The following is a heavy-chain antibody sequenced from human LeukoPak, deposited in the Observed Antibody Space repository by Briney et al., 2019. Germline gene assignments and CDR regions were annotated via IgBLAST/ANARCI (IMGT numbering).Heavy chain of an antibody. CDR2: IYYSGST. J-gene: IGHJ4*02. CDR3: ARKSGSYYLDC. Sequence: SETLSLTCTVSGGSISSGGYYWSWIRQHPGKGLERIGYIYYSGSTYYNPSLKSRVTISVDASKNQFSLKLSSVTAADTAVYYCARKSGSYYLDCWGQGTLVTVSS. CDR1: GGSISSGGYY. V-gene: IGHV4-31*03. D-gene: IGHD1-26*01.